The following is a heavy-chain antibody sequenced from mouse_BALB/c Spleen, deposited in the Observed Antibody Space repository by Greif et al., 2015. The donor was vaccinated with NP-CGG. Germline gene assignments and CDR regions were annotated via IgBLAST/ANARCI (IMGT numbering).Heavy chain of an antibody. CDR1: GFSLTSYG. V-gene: IGHV2-2*02. J-gene: IGHJ4*01. CDR3: ARNYGGGYYYAMDY. Sequence: QVQLQQSGPGLVQPSQSLSITCTVSGFSLTSYGVHWVRQSPGKGLEWLGVIWSGGSTDYNAAFISRLSISKDNSKIXVFFKMNSLQANDTAIYYCARNYGGGYYYAMDYWGQGTSVTVSS. CDR2: IWSGGST. D-gene: IGHD1-1*01.